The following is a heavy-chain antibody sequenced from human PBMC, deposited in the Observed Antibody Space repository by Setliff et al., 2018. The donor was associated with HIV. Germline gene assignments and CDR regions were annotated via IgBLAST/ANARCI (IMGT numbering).Heavy chain of an antibody. CDR2: INAGNGNT. D-gene: IGHD2-15*01. Sequence: ASVKASCKASGYTFTSYAMHWVRQAPGQRLEWMGWINAGNGNTKYSQEFQGRVTITRDTSASTAYMELSSLRSEDMAVYYCARGSGGSLTELGDYWGQGTLVTVSS. V-gene: IGHV1-3*03. J-gene: IGHJ4*02. CDR1: GYTFTSYA. CDR3: ARGSGGSLTELGDY.